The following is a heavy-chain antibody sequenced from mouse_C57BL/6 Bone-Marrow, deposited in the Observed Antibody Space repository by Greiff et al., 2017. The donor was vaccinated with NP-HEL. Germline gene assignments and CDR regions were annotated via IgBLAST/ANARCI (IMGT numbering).Heavy chain of an antibody. CDR3: ARQKRLAY. CDR1: GFTFSSYG. CDR2: ISSGGSYT. Sequence: DVMLVESGGDLVKPGGSLKLSCAASGFTFSSYGMSWVRQTPDKRLEWVATISSGGSYTYYPDSVKGRFTISRDNAKNTLYLQMSSLKSEDTAMYYCARQKRLAYWGQGTLVTVSA. V-gene: IGHV5-6*02. J-gene: IGHJ3*01.